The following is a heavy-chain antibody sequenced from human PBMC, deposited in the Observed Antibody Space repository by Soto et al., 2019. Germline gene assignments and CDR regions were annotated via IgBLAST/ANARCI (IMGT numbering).Heavy chain of an antibody. V-gene: IGHV4-4*02. CDR2: IYQSGRT. D-gene: IGHD3-16*01. CDR3: ARRYYGGEGDY. CDR1: GDSIKTNKW. J-gene: IGHJ4*02. Sequence: QVHLQESGPGLVKPSGTLSLACAVAGDSIKTNKWWSWIRQSPGKGLEWIGEIYQSGRTYYNPSLESRVTISLDKSKNQFSLRLTSVTAADTAMYYCARRYYGGEGDYWGRELWSSSPQ.